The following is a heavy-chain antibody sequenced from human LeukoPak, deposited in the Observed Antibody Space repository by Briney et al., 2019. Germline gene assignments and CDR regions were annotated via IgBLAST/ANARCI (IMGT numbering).Heavy chain of an antibody. CDR3: ARDRGSGAVAGT. CDR1: GGTFSSYA. CDR2: IIPIFGTA. D-gene: IGHD6-19*01. J-gene: IGHJ5*02. Sequence: SVKVSCKASGGTFSSYAISWVRQAPGQGLEWMGGIIPIFGTANYAQKFQGRVTITTDESTSTAYMELSSLRSEDTAVYYCARDRGSGAVAGTWGQGTLVTVSS. V-gene: IGHV1-69*05.